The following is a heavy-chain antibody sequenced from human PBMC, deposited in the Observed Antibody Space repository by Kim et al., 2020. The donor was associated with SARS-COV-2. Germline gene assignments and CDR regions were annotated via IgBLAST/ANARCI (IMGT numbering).Heavy chain of an antibody. CDR3: ARLISLVGLDY. V-gene: IGHV4-39*01. D-gene: IGHD2-8*02. Sequence: SETLSLTCTVSGGSISSRNYYWGWVRQPPGKGLEWIGSIFYSGSTYYNPSLKSRVTISVDTSKNQFSLKLTSVTAADTAVYYCARLISLVGLDYWGQGTLVAVSS. CDR2: IFYSGST. CDR1: GGSISSRNYY. J-gene: IGHJ4*02.